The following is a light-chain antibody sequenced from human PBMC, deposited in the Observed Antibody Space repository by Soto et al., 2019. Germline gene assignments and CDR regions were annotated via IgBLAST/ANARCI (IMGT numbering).Light chain of an antibody. CDR3: PHYCSSPSRALT. V-gene: IGKV3-20*01. CDR2: GAS. CDR1: QSVSSSY. Sequence: EIVLTQSPGTLSLSPGERATLSCRASQSVSSSYLAWYQQKPGQAPRLLIYGASSRATGIPDRFSGSGSGTAFTLTISSLEPEDFAVYYCPHYCSSPSRALTFGGATKVDIK. J-gene: IGKJ4*01.